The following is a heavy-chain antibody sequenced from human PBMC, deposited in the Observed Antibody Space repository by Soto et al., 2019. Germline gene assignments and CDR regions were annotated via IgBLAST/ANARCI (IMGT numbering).Heavy chain of an antibody. V-gene: IGHV4-34*01. J-gene: IGHJ4*02. CDR1: GGSFSGYY. CDR3: AREGGRGRQLWPHYFDY. CDR2: INHSGST. Sequence: QVQLQQWGAGLLKPSETLSLTCAVYGGSFSGYYWSWIRQPPGKGLEWIGEINHSGSTNYNPSPKRRVTISVDTYKNQFSLKLSSVTAADTAVYYCAREGGRGRQLWPHYFDYWGQGTLVTVSS. D-gene: IGHD5-18*01.